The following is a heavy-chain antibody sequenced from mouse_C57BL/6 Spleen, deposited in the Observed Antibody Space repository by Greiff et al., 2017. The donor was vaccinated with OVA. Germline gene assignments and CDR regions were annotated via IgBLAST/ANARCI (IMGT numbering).Heavy chain of an antibody. J-gene: IGHJ4*01. CDR1: GFTFSSYA. D-gene: IGHD2-5*01. Sequence: EVMLVESGGGLVKPGGSLKLSCAASGFTFSSYAMSWVRQTPEKRLEWVATISDGGSYTYYPDNVKGRFTISRDNAKNNLYLQMSHLKSEDTAMYYFARDSNYEDYAMDYWGQGTSVTVSS. CDR2: ISDGGSYT. CDR3: ARDSNYEDYAMDY. V-gene: IGHV5-4*01.